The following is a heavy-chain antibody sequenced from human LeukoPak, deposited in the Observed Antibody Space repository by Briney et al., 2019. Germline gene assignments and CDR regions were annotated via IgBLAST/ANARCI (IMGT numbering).Heavy chain of an antibody. CDR3: AREGFWSGYYTHNWFDP. J-gene: IGHJ5*02. CDR2: INPNSGGT. V-gene: IGHV1-2*06. D-gene: IGHD3-3*01. CDR1: GYTFTGYY. Sequence: ASVKVSCKASGYTFTGYYMHWARQAPGQGLEWMGRINPNSGGTNYAQKFQGRVTMTRDTSISTAYMELSRLRSDDTAVYYCAREGFWSGYYTHNWFDPWGQGTLVTVSS.